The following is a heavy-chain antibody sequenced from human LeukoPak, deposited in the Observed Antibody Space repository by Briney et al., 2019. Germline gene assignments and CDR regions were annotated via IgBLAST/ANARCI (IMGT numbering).Heavy chain of an antibody. CDR1: GYTFTGYY. CDR3: ARDRGIAVAANDY. D-gene: IGHD6-19*01. Sequence: GASVKVSCKASGYTFTGYYMHWVRQAPGQGLEWMGWISAYNGNTNYAQKLQGRVTMTTDTSASTAYMELRSLRSDDTAVYYCARDRGIAVAANDYWGQGTLVTVSS. J-gene: IGHJ4*02. V-gene: IGHV1-18*04. CDR2: ISAYNGNT.